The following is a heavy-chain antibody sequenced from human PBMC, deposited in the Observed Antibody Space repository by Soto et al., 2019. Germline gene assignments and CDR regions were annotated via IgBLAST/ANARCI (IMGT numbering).Heavy chain of an antibody. CDR1: VAPITIGDYY. Sequence: QFQLQGPAPGRVKPPRTLPPTGTAPVAPITIGDYYWSWFGRPPGKAWGWIGYIYYSGSPYYNPSLKSRVTISVDTSKNQFSLNLSSVTAADTAMYYCARAGVATIYPGNNWFDPWGQGTLVTVSS. D-gene: IGHD5-12*01. CDR3: ARAGVATIYPGNNWFDP. J-gene: IGHJ5*02. CDR2: IYYSGSP. V-gene: IGHV4-30-4*01.